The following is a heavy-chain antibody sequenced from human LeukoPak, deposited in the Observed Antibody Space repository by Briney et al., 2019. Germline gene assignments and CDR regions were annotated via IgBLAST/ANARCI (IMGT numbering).Heavy chain of an antibody. J-gene: IGHJ3*02. CDR3: ARETNDYGDYRAFDI. V-gene: IGHV1-18*01. CDR2: ISAYNGNT. D-gene: IGHD4-17*01. Sequence: GASVKVSCKASGYTFTSYGISWVRQAPGQGLEWMGWISAYNGNTNYAQKLQGRVTMTTDTSTSTAYMELRSLRSDDTAVYYCARETNDYGDYRAFDIWGQGTMVTVSS. CDR1: GYTFTSYG.